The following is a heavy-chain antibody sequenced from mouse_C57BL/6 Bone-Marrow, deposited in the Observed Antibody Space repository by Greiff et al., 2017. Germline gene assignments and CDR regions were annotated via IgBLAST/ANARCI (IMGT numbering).Heavy chain of an antibody. CDR3: ASSSSFAY. J-gene: IGHJ3*01. D-gene: IGHD1-1*01. CDR1: GYTFTSYG. V-gene: IGHV1-81*01. Sequence: VQLQQSGAELARPGASVKLSCKASGYTFTSYGISWVKQRTGQGLEWIGEIYPRSGNTYYTEKFKGKATLTADKSSSTAYMELRSLTSEDSAVYFCASSSSFAYWGQGTLVNVSA. CDR2: IYPRSGNT.